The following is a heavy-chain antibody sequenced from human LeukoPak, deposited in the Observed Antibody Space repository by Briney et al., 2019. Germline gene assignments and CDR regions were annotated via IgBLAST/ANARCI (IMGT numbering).Heavy chain of an antibody. V-gene: IGHV5-51*01. CDR1: GSRFTSYW. Sequence: GASLKISCQGSGSRFTSYWIGWARQLPGKGLEWMGIIYPGDSDTRYSPSFQGQVTISADKSISTAYLQWSSLKASDTAMYYCASLLGYCSGGSCYLVWGQGTMVTVSS. D-gene: IGHD2-15*01. CDR3: ASLLGYCSGGSCYLV. J-gene: IGHJ3*01. CDR2: IYPGDSDT.